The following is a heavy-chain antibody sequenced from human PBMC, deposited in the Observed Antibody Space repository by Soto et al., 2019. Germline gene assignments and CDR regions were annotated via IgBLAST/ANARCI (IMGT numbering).Heavy chain of an antibody. CDR2: INPSGGST. D-gene: IGHD2-21*01. CDR1: GYTFSTYY. J-gene: IGHJ5*02. CDR3: ARGSRFGERYNWFDP. Sequence: ASVKVSCKASGYTFSTYYMHWVRQAPGQGYEWMGIINPSGGSTTYAQKFQGRVTMTRDTSTTTVYMELSSLKSEDTAVYYCARGSRFGERYNWFDPWGQGTLVTVSS. V-gene: IGHV1-46*01.